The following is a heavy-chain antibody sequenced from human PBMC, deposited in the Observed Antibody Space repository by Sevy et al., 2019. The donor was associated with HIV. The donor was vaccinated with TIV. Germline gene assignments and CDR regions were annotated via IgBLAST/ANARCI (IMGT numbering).Heavy chain of an antibody. Sequence: GGSLRLACAASGFTFSNYAMTWVRQAPGKGLEWVSAINGDYRYYADSVKGRFTISRDNSKNTVYLQMNSLRAEDTALYYCAIEAPDTTIYDYWAQGILVTVSS. V-gene: IGHV3-23*01. D-gene: IGHD3-3*01. J-gene: IGHJ4*02. CDR2: INGDYR. CDR3: AIEAPDTTIYDY. CDR1: GFTFSNYA.